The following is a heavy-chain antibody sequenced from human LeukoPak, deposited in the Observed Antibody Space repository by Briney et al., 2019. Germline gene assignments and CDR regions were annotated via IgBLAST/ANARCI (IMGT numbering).Heavy chain of an antibody. D-gene: IGHD1-26*01. CDR3: ERVAYSGSYHFDY. Sequence: ASLKLSCTASGYTFTGYYMHWVRQAPGQGLEWMGWINPNSGGTNYAQTFQGRVTMTRDTSISTAYMELSRLRSDDTAVYYCERVAYSGSYHFDYWGQGTLVTVSS. J-gene: IGHJ4*02. CDR2: INPNSGGT. V-gene: IGHV1-2*02. CDR1: GYTFTGYY.